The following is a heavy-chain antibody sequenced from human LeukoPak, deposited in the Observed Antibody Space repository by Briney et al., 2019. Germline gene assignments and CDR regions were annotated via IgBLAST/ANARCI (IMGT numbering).Heavy chain of an antibody. J-gene: IGHJ4*02. Sequence: GGSLRLFCAASGFTFSNSWMHWVRQAPGKGLVWVSRNNADGRNTNYADSVKGRFSVSRDNAKNILYLQMNSLRAEDTAVYYCIREIPNCGGVCLSYCGEGTLVTVSS. D-gene: IGHD2-21*02. CDR2: NNADGRNT. CDR1: GFTFSNSW. CDR3: IREIPNCGGVCLSY. V-gene: IGHV3-74*01.